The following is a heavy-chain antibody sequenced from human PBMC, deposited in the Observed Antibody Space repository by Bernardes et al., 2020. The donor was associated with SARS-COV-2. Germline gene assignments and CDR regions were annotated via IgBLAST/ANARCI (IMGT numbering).Heavy chain of an antibody. V-gene: IGHV1-2*02. CDR1: GYTFTGYY. J-gene: IGHJ6*02. CDR2: INPNSGGT. D-gene: IGHD3-22*01. CDR3: AIPPTNYDRYGMDV. Sequence: ASVKVSCKASGYTFTGYYIHWVRQAPGQGLEWMGWINPNSGGTNYAQKFQGRVTMTRDTSISTAHMELSRLRSDDTAVYYCAIPPTNYDRYGMDVWGQGTTVTVSS.